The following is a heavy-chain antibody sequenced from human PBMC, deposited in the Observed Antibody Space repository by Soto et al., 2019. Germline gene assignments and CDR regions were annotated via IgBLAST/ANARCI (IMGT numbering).Heavy chain of an antibody. CDR2: ISESGST. D-gene: IGHD1-1*01. V-gene: IGHV4-34*01. CDR1: GQSFSGHS. Sequence: QVQLQQWGAGLVKPSETLSLSCAVYGQSFSGHSWAWIRQPPGKGLEWIGEISESGSTYYNPSLKSRVTSSTDTSKNQFSLKLNSVTGADTAAYFCARGSGIVALPGELEDVNYDFWGQGTLVNVSS. CDR3: ARGSGIVALPGELEDVNYDF. J-gene: IGHJ4*02.